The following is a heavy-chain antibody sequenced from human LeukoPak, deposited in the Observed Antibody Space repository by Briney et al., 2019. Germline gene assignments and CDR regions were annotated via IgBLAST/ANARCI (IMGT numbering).Heavy chain of an antibody. Sequence: GSLRLSCTTAGFTFSSYGMSWVRQTPEKGLEWVSGISASGSTTYYADSVKGRFTISRDNAKNSLYLQMNSLRAEDTAVYYCARQREMTTIFTALGYWGQGTLVTVSS. V-gene: IGHV3-23*01. CDR3: ARQREMTTIFTALGY. CDR2: ISASGSTT. D-gene: IGHD5-24*01. CDR1: GFTFSSYG. J-gene: IGHJ4*02.